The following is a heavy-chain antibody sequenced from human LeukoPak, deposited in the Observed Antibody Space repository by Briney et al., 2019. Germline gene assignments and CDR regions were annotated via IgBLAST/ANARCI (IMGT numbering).Heavy chain of an antibody. CDR3: AKPYSSGWYNYYFDY. Sequence: GGSLRLSCAASGFTFDDYAMHWVRQAPGKGLEWVSGISWNSGSIGCADSVKGRFTISRDNAKNPLYLQMNSLRAEDTALYYCAKPYSSGWYNYYFDYWGQGTLVTVSS. CDR2: ISWNSGSI. D-gene: IGHD6-19*01. V-gene: IGHV3-9*01. J-gene: IGHJ4*02. CDR1: GFTFDDYA.